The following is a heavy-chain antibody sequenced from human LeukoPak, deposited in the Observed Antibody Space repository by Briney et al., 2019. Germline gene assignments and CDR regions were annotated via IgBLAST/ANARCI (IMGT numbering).Heavy chain of an antibody. J-gene: IGHJ1*01. D-gene: IGHD6-19*01. CDR3: ARGGWYPESFQH. Sequence: SETLSLTCTVSGGSVNSGVYYWNWIRQPPGKGLEWIGYIYYSGSTNYNPSLKSRVTISVDTSKNQFSLKLSSVTAADTAVYYCARGGWYPESFQHWGQGALVTVSS. V-gene: IGHV4-61*08. CDR2: IYYSGST. CDR1: GGSVNSGVYY.